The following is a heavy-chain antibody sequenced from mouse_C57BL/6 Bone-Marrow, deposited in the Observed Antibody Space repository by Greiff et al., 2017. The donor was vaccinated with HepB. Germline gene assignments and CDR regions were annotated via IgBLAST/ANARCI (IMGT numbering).Heavy chain of an antibody. V-gene: IGHV14-4*01. J-gene: IGHJ3*01. CDR2: IDPENGDT. CDR1: GFNIKDDY. Sequence: VQLQQSGAELVRPGASVKLSCTASGFNIKDDYMHWVKQRPEQGLEWIGWIDPENGDTEYASKFQGKATRTADTSSNTAYLQLSSLTSEDTAVYYCTTAGPFAYWGQGTLVTVSA. CDR3: TTAGPFAY.